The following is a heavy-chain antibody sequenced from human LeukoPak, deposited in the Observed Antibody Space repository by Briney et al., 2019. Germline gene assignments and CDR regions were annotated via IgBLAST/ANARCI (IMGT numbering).Heavy chain of an antibody. CDR1: GFIFDDYA. Sequence: GGSLRLSCAGSGFIFDDYAINWVRQAPGMGLEWVSAITGSSGATFYTDSVKGRFTISRDNSKNTLYLQMNSLRAEDTAVYYCVRSMATITFSFDYWGQGTLVTVSS. CDR3: VRSMATITFSFDY. J-gene: IGHJ4*02. D-gene: IGHD5-24*01. CDR2: ITGSSGAT. V-gene: IGHV3-23*01.